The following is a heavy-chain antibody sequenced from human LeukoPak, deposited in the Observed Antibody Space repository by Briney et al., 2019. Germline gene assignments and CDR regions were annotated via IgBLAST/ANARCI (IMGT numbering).Heavy chain of an antibody. J-gene: IGHJ3*02. D-gene: IGHD3-22*01. CDR3: VRETATYYYDSTGYYRQTEAFDI. CDR1: GGSVSSDSFY. V-gene: IGHV4-61*01. Sequence: SETLSLTCTVSGGSVSSDSFYWSWIRQPPGKGLEWIGYVSYSGRTKYNPSLQSRVTISVDRSKNHFSLKLTSVTAADTAVYYCVRETATYYYDSTGYYRQTEAFDIWGQGTMVTVSS. CDR2: VSYSGRT.